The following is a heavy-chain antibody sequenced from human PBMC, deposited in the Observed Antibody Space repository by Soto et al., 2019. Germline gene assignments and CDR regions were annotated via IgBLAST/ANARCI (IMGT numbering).Heavy chain of an antibody. Sequence: EVHLVETGGGLIQPGGSLRLSCAASGFTVSSNYMSWVRQAPGKGLEWVSVIYSGGSTYYADSVKGRFTISRDNSKNTLYLQMNSLRAEDTAVYYCSLWGYYYGMDVWGQGTTVTVSS. CDR3: SLWGYYYGMDV. CDR2: IYSGGST. J-gene: IGHJ6*02. D-gene: IGHD3-16*02. V-gene: IGHV3-53*02. CDR1: GFTVSSNY.